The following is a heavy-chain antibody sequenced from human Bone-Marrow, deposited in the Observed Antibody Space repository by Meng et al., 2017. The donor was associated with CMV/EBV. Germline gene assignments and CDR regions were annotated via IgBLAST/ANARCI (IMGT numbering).Heavy chain of an antibody. D-gene: IGHD3-10*01. CDR1: GGSISSSSYY. J-gene: IGHJ4*02. V-gene: IGHV4-61*01. CDR2: IYYSGST. CDR3: ARLQDGSGY. Sequence: SETLSLTCTVSGGSISSSSYYWSWIRQPPGKGLEWIGYIYYSGSTNYNPSLKSRVTISVDTSKNQFSLKLSSVTAADTAVYYCARLQDGSGYWGQGTLVTVSS.